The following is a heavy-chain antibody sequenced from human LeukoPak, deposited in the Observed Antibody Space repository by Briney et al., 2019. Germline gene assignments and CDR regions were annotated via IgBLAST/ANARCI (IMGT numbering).Heavy chain of an antibody. CDR1: GFTFSSYA. V-gene: IGHV3-23*01. D-gene: IGHD2-2*01. CDR2: ISGSGGST. Sequence: QAGGSLRLSCAASGFTFSSYAMSWVRQAPGKGLEWVSAISGSGGSTYYADSVKGRFTISRDNSKNTLYLQMNSLRAEDTAVYYCAKMPHCSSTSCPYWYFDLWGRGTLVTVSS. CDR3: AKMPHCSSTSCPYWYFDL. J-gene: IGHJ2*01.